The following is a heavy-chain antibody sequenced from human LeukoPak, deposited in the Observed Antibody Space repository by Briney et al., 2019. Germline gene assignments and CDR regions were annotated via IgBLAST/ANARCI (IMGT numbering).Heavy chain of an antibody. D-gene: IGHD5-12*01. CDR1: GGSISSGGYY. V-gene: IGHV4-31*03. Sequence: SQTLSLTGTVSGGSISSGGYYWSWIRQHPGKGLEWIGYIYYSGSTYYNPSLKSRVTISVDTSKNQFSLKLSSVTAADTAVYYCARDLSGYAWLDPWGQGTLVTVSS. CDR2: IYYSGST. CDR3: ARDLSGYAWLDP. J-gene: IGHJ5*02.